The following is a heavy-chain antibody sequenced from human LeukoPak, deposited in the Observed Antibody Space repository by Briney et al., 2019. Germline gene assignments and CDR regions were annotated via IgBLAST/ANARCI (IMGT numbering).Heavy chain of an antibody. V-gene: IGHV1-18*01. CDR2: ISAYNGNT. J-gene: IGHJ4*02. D-gene: IGHD3-22*01. CDR1: GYTFTSYG. Sequence: ASVKVSCKASGYTFTSYGISWVRQAPGQGLEWMGWISAYNGNTNYAQKLQGRVTMTTDTSTSTAYMELRSLRSDDTAVYYCARALRYYYDSSGYWTYFDYWGQGTLVTVSS. CDR3: ARALRYYYDSSGYWTYFDY.